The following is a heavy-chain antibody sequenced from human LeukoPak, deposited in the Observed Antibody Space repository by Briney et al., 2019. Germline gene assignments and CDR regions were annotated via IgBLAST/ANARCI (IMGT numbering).Heavy chain of an antibody. D-gene: IGHD3-10*01. V-gene: IGHV3-48*02. CDR3: ARPSGELDY. J-gene: IGHJ4*02. CDR2: ISTSSNTI. Sequence: PGGSLRLSCAASGFTFSSYSMNWVRQAPGKGLEWVSYISTSSNTIYYADSVKGRFTISRDNAKNSLYLLMNSLRDEDTAVYYCARPSGELDYWGQGTLVTVSS. CDR1: GFTFSSYS.